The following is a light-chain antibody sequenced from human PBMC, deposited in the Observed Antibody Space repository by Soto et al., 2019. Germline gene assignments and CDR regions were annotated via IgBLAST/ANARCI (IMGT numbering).Light chain of an antibody. J-gene: IGKJ2*01. CDR3: QQSFTTPYT. Sequence: DIQMTQSPSSLSASVGDRVTITCRASQSVRTYLNWYQRKPGKAPKVLIYGASALQSGVPSRFSGSGSGTDLTLTVSSLQPEDFATYYGQQSFTTPYTFGQGTKLEIK. CDR1: QSVRTY. V-gene: IGKV1-39*01. CDR2: GAS.